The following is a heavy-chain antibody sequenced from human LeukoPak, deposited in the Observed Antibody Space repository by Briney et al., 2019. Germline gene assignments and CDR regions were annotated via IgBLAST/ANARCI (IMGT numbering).Heavy chain of an antibody. CDR3: ARGWGATGTFDY. J-gene: IGHJ4*02. CDR2: IIPIFGTA. D-gene: IGHD1-26*01. V-gene: IGHV1-69*05. CDR1: GGTFSSYA. Sequence: ASVKVSCKASGGTFSSYAISWVRQAPGQGLEWMGGIIPIFGTANYEQKYQGRVTITTDESTSTAYMELSSLRSEDTAVYYCARGWGATGTFDYRGQGTLVTVSS.